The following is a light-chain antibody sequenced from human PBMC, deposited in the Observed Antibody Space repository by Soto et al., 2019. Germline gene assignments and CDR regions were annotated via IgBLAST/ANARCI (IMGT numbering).Light chain of an antibody. CDR2: DVS. CDR1: DNDIGPYNS. Sequence: QSALTQPASVSGSPGQSITIPCTGTDNDIGPYNSVSWYQQHPGKAPRLIIYDVSNRPSGIPNRFSGSKFGDTASLTISGLETEDEADYSCSLYTTTRGVFGTGTKLTVL. V-gene: IGLV2-14*03. J-gene: IGLJ1*01. CDR3: SLYTTTRGV.